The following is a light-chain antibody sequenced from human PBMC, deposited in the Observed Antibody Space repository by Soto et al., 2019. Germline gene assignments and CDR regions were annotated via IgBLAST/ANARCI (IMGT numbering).Light chain of an antibody. V-gene: IGKV1-33*01. CDR3: QQYDNLPPYT. CDR2: DAS. CDR1: QDISNY. Sequence: DIQMTQSPSSLSASVGDRVTITCQASQDISNYLNWYQQKPGKAPKLLIYDASNLETGVPSRFSGSGSRTDFTFTISSLQPKDIATYYCQQYDNLPPYTFGQGTKLEIK. J-gene: IGKJ2*01.